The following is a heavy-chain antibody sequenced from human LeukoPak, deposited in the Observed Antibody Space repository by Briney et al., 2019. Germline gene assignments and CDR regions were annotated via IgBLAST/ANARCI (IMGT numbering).Heavy chain of an antibody. CDR1: GFTFSSHW. V-gene: IGHV3-74*01. J-gene: IGHJ4*02. CDR2: ISSDGSNT. D-gene: IGHD2-15*01. Sequence: PGGSLRLSCAASGFTFSSHWMHWVRQAPGKGLVWVSRISSDGSNTPYVDSVKGRFTISRDNAKNTLYLQMNSLRAEDTAVYYCAREGIWSLDYWGQGTLVTVSS. CDR3: AREGIWSLDY.